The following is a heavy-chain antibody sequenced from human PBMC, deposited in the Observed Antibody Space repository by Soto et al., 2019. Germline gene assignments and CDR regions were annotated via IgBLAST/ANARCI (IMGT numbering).Heavy chain of an antibody. CDR3: TRSWASFDY. D-gene: IGHD3-16*01. V-gene: IGHV3-74*01. CDR2: INSDGSST. J-gene: IGHJ4*02. Sequence: GGSLRISCAASGFTFSIYWMHWVRQAPGKGLVWVSRINSDGSSTNYADSVKGRFTISRDNAKNTLYLQMNSLTAEDTSVYYCTRSWASFDYWGQGTMVTVSS. CDR1: GFTFSIYW.